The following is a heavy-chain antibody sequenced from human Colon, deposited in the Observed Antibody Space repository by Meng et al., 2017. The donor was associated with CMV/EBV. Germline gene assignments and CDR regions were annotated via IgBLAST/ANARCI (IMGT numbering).Heavy chain of an antibody. J-gene: IGHJ6*02. D-gene: IGHD3-10*01. CDR1: GFTFSNYW. V-gene: IGHV3-21*01. Sequence: GESLKISCAASGFTFSNYWMTWLRQAPGGGLEWVSSISSSSSYIHYADSVKGRFTISRDNAKNSLDLQMNSLRAEDTAVYYCARDRRPYPRGYYYYGMDVWGQGTTVTVSS. CDR2: ISSSSSYI. CDR3: ARDRRPYPRGYYYYGMDV.